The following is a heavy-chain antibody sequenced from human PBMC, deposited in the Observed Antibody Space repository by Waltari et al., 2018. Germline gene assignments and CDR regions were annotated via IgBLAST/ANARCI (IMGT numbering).Heavy chain of an antibody. CDR1: GFTFATAW. CDR2: IQSKSDGYRT. J-gene: IGHJ4*02. D-gene: IGHD1-26*01. V-gene: IGHV3-15*01. CDR3: TTLDAPWGGG. Sequence: EVQMVESGGGSVRPGQSLRLSCVASGFTFATAWLTWVRQAPGKGLEWVGRIQSKSDGYRTDFAAPVKGRFSISRDDSRNTVYLQMNSLRNEDTALYYCTTLDAPWGGGWGQGTLVTVSS.